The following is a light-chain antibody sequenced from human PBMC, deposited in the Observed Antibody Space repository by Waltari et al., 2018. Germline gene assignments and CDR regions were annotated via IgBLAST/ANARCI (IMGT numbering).Light chain of an antibody. CDR1: QLGDKY. CDR2: EDT. J-gene: IGLJ1*01. CDR3: QTWDSSSYV. Sequence: SYELTQPPSVSVSPGQAVSITCSGNQLGDKYVNWYQQKAGQSPVLVIYEDTKRPSGIPGRLSASNSGNTATLTISETQAMDEADYYCQTWDSSSYVFGTGTTVTVL. V-gene: IGLV3-1*01.